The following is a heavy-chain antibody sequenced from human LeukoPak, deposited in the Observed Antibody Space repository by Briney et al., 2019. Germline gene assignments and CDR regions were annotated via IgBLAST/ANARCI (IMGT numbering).Heavy chain of an antibody. J-gene: IGHJ2*01. CDR2: ISGSGGST. V-gene: IGHV3-23*01. CDR3: AKGVGAVVVADWYFDL. D-gene: IGHD2-15*01. Sequence: LPGGSLRLSCAAFGFTFSNYAMSWVRQAPGKGLEWVSDISGSGGSTYYADSVKGRFTISRDNSKNTLYLQMNSLRAEDTAVYYCAKGVGAVVVADWYFDLWGRGTLVTVSS. CDR1: GFTFSNYA.